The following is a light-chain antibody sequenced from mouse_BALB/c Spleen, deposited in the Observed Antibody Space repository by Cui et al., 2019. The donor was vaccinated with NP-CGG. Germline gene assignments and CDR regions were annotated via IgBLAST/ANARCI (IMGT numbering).Light chain of an antibody. CDR3: ALWYSNHWV. V-gene: IGLV1*01. CDR1: TGAVTTSNY. CDR2: GTN. Sequence: QAVVTQESEFTTSPGETVTLTCRSGTGAVTTSNYANWVQEKPDHLFTGLIGGTNNRTPGVPARFSGSLIGDKAALTITGAQTDDEAVYFCALWYSNHWVFGGGTKLSVL. J-gene: IGLJ1*01.